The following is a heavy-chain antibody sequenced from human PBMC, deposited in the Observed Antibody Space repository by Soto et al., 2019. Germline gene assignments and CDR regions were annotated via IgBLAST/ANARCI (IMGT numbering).Heavy chain of an antibody. CDR3: ARVPVVEGDYFDY. V-gene: IGHV3-30-3*01. J-gene: IGHJ4*02. CDR2: ISYDGSNK. Sequence: GGSLRLSCAASGFTFSSDAMHWVRQAPGKGLEWVAVISYDGSNKYYADSVKGRFTISRDNSKNTLYLQMNSLRAEDTAVYYCARVPVVEGDYFDYWGQGTLVTVSS. D-gene: IGHD2-15*01. CDR1: GFTFSSDA.